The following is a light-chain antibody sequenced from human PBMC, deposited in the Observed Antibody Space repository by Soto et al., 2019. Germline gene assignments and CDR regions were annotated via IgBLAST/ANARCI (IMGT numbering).Light chain of an antibody. CDR1: QSVSSSY. V-gene: IGKV3-20*01. J-gene: IGKJ1*01. Sequence: IGFTQSPGTLALSPGERATLSCRARQSVSSSYLAWYQQKPGQAPRLLIYGASSRATGIPDRFSGSGSGTDFTLTISRLEPEDFAVYYCQQYGSSPVTFGQGTRWIS. CDR2: GAS. CDR3: QQYGSSPVT.